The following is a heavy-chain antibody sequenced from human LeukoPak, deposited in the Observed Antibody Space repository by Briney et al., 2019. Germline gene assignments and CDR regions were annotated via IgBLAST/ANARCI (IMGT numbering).Heavy chain of an antibody. D-gene: IGHD1-26*01. V-gene: IGHV1-69*13. J-gene: IGHJ3*02. CDR1: GGTFSSYA. CDR2: IIPIFGTA. Sequence: SVKVSCKASGGTFSSYAISWVRQAPGQGLEWMGGIIPIFGTANYAQKFQGRVTITADESTSTAYMELGSLRSEDTAVYYCARARDSGRLDAFDIWGQGTMVTVSS. CDR3: ARARDSGRLDAFDI.